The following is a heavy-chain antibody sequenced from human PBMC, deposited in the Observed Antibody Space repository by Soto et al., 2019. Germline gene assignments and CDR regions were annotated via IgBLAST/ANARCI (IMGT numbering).Heavy chain of an antibody. CDR2: ISYDGSNK. CDR3: ARGLSQYSSSSTPDY. D-gene: IGHD6-6*01. J-gene: IGHJ4*02. Sequence: PGGSLRLSCAASGFTFSSYAMHWVRQAPGKGLEWVAVISYDGSNKYYADSVKGRFTISRDNSKNTLYLQMNSLRAEDTAVYYCARGLSQYSSSSTPDYWGQGTLVTVSS. V-gene: IGHV3-30-3*01. CDR1: GFTFSSYA.